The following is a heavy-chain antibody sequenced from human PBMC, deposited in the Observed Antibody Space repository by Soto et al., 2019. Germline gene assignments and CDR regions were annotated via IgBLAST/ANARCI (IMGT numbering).Heavy chain of an antibody. CDR3: ARELADSDYGPLFGVYGMDV. J-gene: IGHJ6*02. CDR2: ISYDGSNK. V-gene: IGHV3-30-3*01. Sequence: GGSLRLSCAASGFTFSSYAMHWVRQAPGKGLEWVAVISYDGSNKYYADSVKGRFTISRDNSKNTLYLQMNSLRAEDTAVYYCARELADSDYGPLFGVYGMDVWGQGTTVTVSS. D-gene: IGHD4-17*01. CDR1: GFTFSSYA.